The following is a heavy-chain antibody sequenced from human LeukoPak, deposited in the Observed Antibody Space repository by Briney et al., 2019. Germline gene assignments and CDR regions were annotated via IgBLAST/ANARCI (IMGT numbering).Heavy chain of an antibody. J-gene: IGHJ6*02. Sequence: ASVKVSCKPSGYSFTDYCIQWLRQAPGQALEWMGWICPNSGGTNYAQKSQGRVTMTWDTSITTAYMGLSGLTSDDTAVYYCAREKRYYDTLTGWTNYGMDVWGQGTTVTVSS. CDR1: GYSFTDYC. D-gene: IGHD3-9*01. V-gene: IGHV1-2*02. CDR2: ICPNSGGT. CDR3: AREKRYYDTLTGWTNYGMDV.